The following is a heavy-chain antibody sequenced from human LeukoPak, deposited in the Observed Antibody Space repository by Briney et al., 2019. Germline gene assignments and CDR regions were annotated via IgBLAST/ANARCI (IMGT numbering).Heavy chain of an antibody. CDR1: GFTFSSYW. CDR3: ARTRPGDYVDY. Sequence: GGSLRLSCAASGFTFSSYWMNWVRQAPGKGLEWVANIKQDGSEKYFVDSVKGRFTISRDNAKNSLFLQMNSLGAEDTAVYYCARTRPGDYVDYWGQGTLVTVSS. J-gene: IGHJ4*02. CDR2: IKQDGSEK. V-gene: IGHV3-7*01.